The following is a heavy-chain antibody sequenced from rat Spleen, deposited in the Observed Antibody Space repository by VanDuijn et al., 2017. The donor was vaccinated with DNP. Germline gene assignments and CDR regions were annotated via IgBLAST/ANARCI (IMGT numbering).Heavy chain of an antibody. Sequence: VQLKESGPGLVKPSQSLSLTCSVTGYSITSSYRWNWIRKFPGNKLEWMGYINSEGTTNYNPSLKSRISITRDTSKIQFFLQVNSVTTEDTATYYCARGATGDYWGQGVMVTVSS. CDR1: GYSITSSYR. CDR3: ARGATGDY. D-gene: IGHD1-11*01. J-gene: IGHJ2*01. CDR2: INSEGTT. V-gene: IGHV3-3*01.